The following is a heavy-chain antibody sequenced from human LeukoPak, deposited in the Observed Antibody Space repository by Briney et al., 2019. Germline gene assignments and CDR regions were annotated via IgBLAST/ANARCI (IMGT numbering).Heavy chain of an antibody. CDR2: INPNSGGT. V-gene: IGHV1-2*02. J-gene: IGHJ4*02. D-gene: IGHD6-6*01. Sequence: ASVKVSCKTSGYTFTDYYIHWVRQAPGQGFEWMGWINPNSGGTNYAQKFQGRVTMTRDTSISTAYMELSSLTSDDTAVYYCARTSIAARRADFDYWGQGILVTVSS. CDR1: GYTFTDYY. CDR3: ARTSIAARRADFDY.